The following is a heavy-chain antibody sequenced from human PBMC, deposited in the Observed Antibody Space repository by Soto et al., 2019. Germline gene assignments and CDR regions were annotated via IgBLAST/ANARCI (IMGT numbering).Heavy chain of an antibody. Sequence: SETLSLTCTVSGGSISSSSYYWGWIRQPPGKGLEWIGSIYYSGSTYYNPSLKSRVTISVDTSKNQFSLKLSSVTAADTAVYYCARHKFDIVATITFLWFDPWGQGTLVTVSS. CDR1: GGSISSSSYY. D-gene: IGHD5-12*01. CDR2: IYYSGST. V-gene: IGHV4-39*01. J-gene: IGHJ5*02. CDR3: ARHKFDIVATITFLWFDP.